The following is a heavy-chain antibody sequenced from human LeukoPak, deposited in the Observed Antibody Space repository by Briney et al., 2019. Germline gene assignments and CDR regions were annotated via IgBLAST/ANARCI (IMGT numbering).Heavy chain of an antibody. CDR2: ISGSGGST. CDR1: GFTFSSYV. J-gene: IGHJ4*02. D-gene: IGHD6-19*01. Sequence: GGSLRLSCAASGFTFSSYVMSWVRQAPGKGLEWVSAISGSGGSTYYADSVKGRFTISRDNSKNTLYLQMNSLRAEDTAVYYCALKPGIAVAGRFDYWGQGTLVTVSS. CDR3: ALKPGIAVAGRFDY. V-gene: IGHV3-23*01.